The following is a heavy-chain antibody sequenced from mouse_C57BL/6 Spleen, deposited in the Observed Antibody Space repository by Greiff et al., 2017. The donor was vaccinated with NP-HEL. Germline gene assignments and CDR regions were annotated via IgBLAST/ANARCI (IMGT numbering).Heavy chain of an antibody. Sequence: QVQLQQSGAELVKPGASVKMSCKASGYTFTTYPIEWLKQNHGKSLAWIGNFHPYNDDTKYNEKFKGKATLTVEKSSSTVYLELSRLTSDDSAVYYCARGLDYYGSPWFAYWGQGTLVTVSA. V-gene: IGHV1-47*01. CDR3: ARGLDYYGSPWFAY. J-gene: IGHJ3*01. CDR2: FHPYNDDT. CDR1: GYTFTTYP. D-gene: IGHD1-1*01.